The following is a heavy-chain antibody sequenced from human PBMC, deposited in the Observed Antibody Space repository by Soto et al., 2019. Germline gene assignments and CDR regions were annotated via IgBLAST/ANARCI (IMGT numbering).Heavy chain of an antibody. D-gene: IGHD2-21*02. CDR2: INTYSGTT. V-gene: IGHV1-18*01. CDR3: ARRYGDTSSFTGFDY. CDR1: GYTFGIYS. J-gene: IGHJ4*02. Sequence: QVQLVQSGPEVKKPGASVKVSCKASGYTFGIYSITWVRQAPGQGLEWLGGINTYSGTTYYAQKVQGRVTLTTDTSTSTAYMEMRSLRSDDTAVYYCARRYGDTSSFTGFDYWGQGTLVSVSS.